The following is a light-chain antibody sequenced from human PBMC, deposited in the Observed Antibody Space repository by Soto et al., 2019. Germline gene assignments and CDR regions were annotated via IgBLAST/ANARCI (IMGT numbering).Light chain of an antibody. Sequence: NFMLTQPHSVSESPGKTVTISCTRSSGSIASNYVQWYQRRPGSAPTTVIYEDDQRPSGVPDRFSGSIDSSSNSASLTISGLKTEDEADYYCQSYDSSTPVVFGGGTTLTVL. CDR1: SGSIASNY. CDR3: QSYDSSTPVV. CDR2: EDD. J-gene: IGLJ2*01. V-gene: IGLV6-57*04.